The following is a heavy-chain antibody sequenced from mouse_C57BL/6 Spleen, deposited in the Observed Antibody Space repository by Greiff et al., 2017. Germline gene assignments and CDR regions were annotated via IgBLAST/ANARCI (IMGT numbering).Heavy chain of an antibody. D-gene: IGHD2-4*01. Sequence: QVQLQQSGAELVRPGSSVKLSCKASGYTFTSYWMHWVKQRPIQGLEWIGNIDPSDSETHYNQKFKDKATLTVDKSSSTAYMQLSSLTSEDSAVYYCPRRGYYDYDGYAMDYWGQGTSVTVSS. CDR1: GYTFTSYW. CDR3: PRRGYYDYDGYAMDY. CDR2: IDPSDSET. J-gene: IGHJ4*01. V-gene: IGHV1-52*01.